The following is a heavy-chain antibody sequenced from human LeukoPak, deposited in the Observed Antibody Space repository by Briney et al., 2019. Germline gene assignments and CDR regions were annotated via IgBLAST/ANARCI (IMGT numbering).Heavy chain of an antibody. J-gene: IGHJ4*02. D-gene: IGHD1-26*01. V-gene: IGHV3-30*02. CDR3: AKVGATTFDFDY. CDR1: GFTFSSYG. Sequence: GGSLRLSCAASGFTFSSYGMHWVRQAPGKGLEWVAFIRYDGSNKYYADSVMGRFTISRDNSKNTLYLQMNSLRAEDTAVYYCAKVGATTFDFDYWGQGTLVTVSS. CDR2: IRYDGSNK.